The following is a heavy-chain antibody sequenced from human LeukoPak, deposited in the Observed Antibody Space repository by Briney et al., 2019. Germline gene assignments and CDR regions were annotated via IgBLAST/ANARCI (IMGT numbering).Heavy chain of an antibody. J-gene: IGHJ4*02. CDR2: IYSGGST. D-gene: IGHD3-22*01. CDR3: ARGGSYFDISGYYFY. Sequence: GGSLRLLCAASGFTVGCNTMSWARQAPGKGLEGVSIIYSGGSTSYADSVKGRFTISRDNSKNTLYLQMNSLRTEDTAVYYCARGGSYFDISGYYFYWGQGTLVTVSS. CDR1: GFTVGCNT. V-gene: IGHV3-66*01.